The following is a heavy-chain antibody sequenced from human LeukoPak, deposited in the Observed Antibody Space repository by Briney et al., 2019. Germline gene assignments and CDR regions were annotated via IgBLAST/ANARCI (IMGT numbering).Heavy chain of an antibody. CDR3: ARAGRTYYYDSSGPEGYFQH. V-gene: IGHV3-7*01. Sequence: GGSLRLSCAASGFTFSSYWMSWVRQAPGKGLEWVANIKQDGSEKYYVDSVKGRFTISRDNAKNSLYLQMNSLRAEDTAVYYCARAGRTYYYDSSGPEGYFQHWGQGTLVTVSP. J-gene: IGHJ1*01. D-gene: IGHD3-22*01. CDR1: GFTFSSYW. CDR2: IKQDGSEK.